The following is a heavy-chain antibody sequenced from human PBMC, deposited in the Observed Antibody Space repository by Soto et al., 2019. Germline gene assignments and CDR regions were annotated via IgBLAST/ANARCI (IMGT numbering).Heavy chain of an antibody. J-gene: IGHJ4*02. CDR2: IYYSGST. CDR3: ARGPVVTPFVDY. Sequence: SETLSLTCTVSGGSVTSGNYYWTWFRQPPGKGLEWIGHIYYSGSTNYNPSLKSRVTISVDASKNQFSLKLSSVTAADTAIYYCARGPVVTPFVDYWGQGTLVTVS. V-gene: IGHV4-61*01. D-gene: IGHD2-21*02. CDR1: GGSVTSGNYY.